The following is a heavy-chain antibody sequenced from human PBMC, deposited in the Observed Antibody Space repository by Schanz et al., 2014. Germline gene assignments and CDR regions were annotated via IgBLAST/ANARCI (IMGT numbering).Heavy chain of an antibody. D-gene: IGHD3-3*01. Sequence: QVQLVQSGAEVKKPGSSMKVSCKASGGTFSTYPINWLRQAPGQGLEWMGRIIPIHGIVNYAQRFQDRVRITADKSTSTAYMELSSLRSEDTAVYYCGRRFSRSYIDFWGQGTLITVSS. CDR2: IIPIHGIV. V-gene: IGHV1-69*02. J-gene: IGHJ4*02. CDR3: GRRFSRSYIDF. CDR1: GGTFSTYP.